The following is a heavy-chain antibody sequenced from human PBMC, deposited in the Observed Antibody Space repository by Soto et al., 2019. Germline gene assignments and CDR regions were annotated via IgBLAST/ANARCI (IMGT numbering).Heavy chain of an antibody. D-gene: IGHD3-22*01. Sequence: ASVKVSCKASGGTFSSYAISWVRQAPGQGLEWMGGIIPIFGTANYAQKFQGRVTITADESTSTAYVELSSLRSEDTAVYYCARVRGYYDSSGYQRSNWFDPWGQGTLVTVSS. V-gene: IGHV1-69*13. J-gene: IGHJ5*02. CDR2: IIPIFGTA. CDR1: GGTFSSYA. CDR3: ARVRGYYDSSGYQRSNWFDP.